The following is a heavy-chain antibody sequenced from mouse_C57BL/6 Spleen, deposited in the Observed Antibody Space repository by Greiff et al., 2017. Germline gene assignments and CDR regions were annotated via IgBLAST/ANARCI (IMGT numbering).Heavy chain of an antibody. CDR1: GFTFSSYG. V-gene: IGHV5-6*01. CDR2: ISSGGSYT. J-gene: IGHJ4*01. D-gene: IGHD2-5*01. Sequence: EVKLLESGGDLVMPGGSLKLSCAASGFTFSSYGMSWVRQTPDKRLEWVATISSGGSYTYYPDSVKGRFTFSRDNAKNTLYLQMSSLKSEDTAMYYCARQGYSNYFYARDYWGQGTSVTGSS. CDR3: ARQGYSNYFYARDY.